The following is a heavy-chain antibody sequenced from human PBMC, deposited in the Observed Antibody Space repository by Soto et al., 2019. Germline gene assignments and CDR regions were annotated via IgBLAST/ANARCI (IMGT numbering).Heavy chain of an antibody. D-gene: IGHD3-16*01. Sequence: QVQLVESGGGVVQPGRSLRLSCAASGFTFSSYGMHWVRQAPGKGLEWVAVISYDGSNKYYADSVKGRFTISRDNSKNTLYLQMNSLRAEDTAVYYCACVWTYGMDVWGQGTTVTVSS. J-gene: IGHJ6*02. V-gene: IGHV3-30*03. CDR3: ACVWTYGMDV. CDR2: ISYDGSNK. CDR1: GFTFSSYG.